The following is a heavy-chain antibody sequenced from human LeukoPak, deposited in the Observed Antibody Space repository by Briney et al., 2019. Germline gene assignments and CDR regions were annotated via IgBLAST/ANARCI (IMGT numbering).Heavy chain of an antibody. D-gene: IGHD3-22*01. CDR3: AGAYYYDSSGSEDYFDY. CDR2: IYYSGST. J-gene: IGHJ4*02. V-gene: IGHV4-39*01. Sequence: KPSETLSLTCTVSGGSISSSSYYWGWIRQPPGKGLEWIGSIYYSGSTYYNPSLKSRVTISVDTSKNQFSLKLSPVTAADTAVYYCAGAYYYDSSGSEDYFDYGGQGTLVTVSS. CDR1: GGSISSSSYY.